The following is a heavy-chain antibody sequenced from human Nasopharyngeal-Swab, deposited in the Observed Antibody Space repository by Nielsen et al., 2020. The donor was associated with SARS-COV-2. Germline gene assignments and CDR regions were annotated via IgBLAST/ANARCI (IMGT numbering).Heavy chain of an antibody. D-gene: IGHD6-6*01. CDR3: ARVHIAALYFDY. Sequence: GGSLRLSCAASGFTFSSYAMSWVRQAPGKGLEGVSAISGRGGSTYYADSVKGRFTISRDNSKNTLYLQMNSLRAEDTAVYYCARVHIAALYFDYWGQGTLVTVSS. V-gene: IGHV3-23*01. J-gene: IGHJ4*02. CDR2: ISGRGGST. CDR1: GFTFSSYA.